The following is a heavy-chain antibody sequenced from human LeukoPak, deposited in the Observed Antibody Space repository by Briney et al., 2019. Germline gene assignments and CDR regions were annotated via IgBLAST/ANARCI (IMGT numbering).Heavy chain of an antibody. CDR2: IYYSGST. D-gene: IGHD3-10*01. J-gene: IGHJ5*02. CDR3: ARERGEDSGSNDNWFDP. Sequence: PSETLSLTCTVSGDSIRSTSHYWGWVRQPPGKGLEWIGSIYYSGSTYYNPSLKSRVTISVDTSKNQFSLKLSSVTAADTAVYYCARERGEDSGSNDNWFDPWGQGTLVTVSS. V-gene: IGHV4-39*07. CDR1: GDSIRSTSHY.